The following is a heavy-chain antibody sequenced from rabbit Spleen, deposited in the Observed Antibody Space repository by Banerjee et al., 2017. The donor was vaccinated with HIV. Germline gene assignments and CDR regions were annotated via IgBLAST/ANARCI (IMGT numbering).Heavy chain of an antibody. CDR3: ARGYWTSGYWGPTMGLHL. J-gene: IGHJ6*01. Sequence: QSLEESGGDLVKPGASLTLTCTASGVSFSSPYDICWVRQAPGKGLEWIGYIEPIFGNTYYANWAKGRFTISRTSSTTVTLQMTSLTAADTATYFCARGYWTSGYWGPTMGLHLWGPGTLVTVS. V-gene: IGHV1S40*01. D-gene: IGHD6-1*01. CDR2: IEPIFGNT. CDR1: GVSFSSPYD.